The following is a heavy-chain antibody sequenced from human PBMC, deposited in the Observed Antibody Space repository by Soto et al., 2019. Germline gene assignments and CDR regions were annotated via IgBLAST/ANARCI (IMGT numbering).Heavy chain of an antibody. CDR1: GGSISSGGYY. V-gene: IGHV4-31*03. Sequence: PSETLSLTCTVSGGSISSGGYYWSWIRQHPGKGLEWIGYIYYSGSTYYNPSLKSRVTISVDTSKNQFSLKLSSVTAADTAAYYCARGLSDRLVDWGQGTLVTVSS. J-gene: IGHJ4*02. CDR2: IYYSGST. D-gene: IGHD2-15*01. CDR3: ARGLSDRLVD.